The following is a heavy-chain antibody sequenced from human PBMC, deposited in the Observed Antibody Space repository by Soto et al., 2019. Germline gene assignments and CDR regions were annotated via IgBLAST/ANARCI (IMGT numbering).Heavy chain of an antibody. D-gene: IGHD5-18*01. Sequence: EVQLVESGGGLVQPGRSLRLSCAASGFTFDDYAMHWVRQAPGKGLEWVSGISWNSGSIGYVDSVKGRFTISRDNAKNSLYLQMNSLRAEDTALYYCAKSGDTAMARGIFDYWGQGTLVTVSS. CDR3: AKSGDTAMARGIFDY. CDR2: ISWNSGSI. CDR1: GFTFDDYA. J-gene: IGHJ4*02. V-gene: IGHV3-9*01.